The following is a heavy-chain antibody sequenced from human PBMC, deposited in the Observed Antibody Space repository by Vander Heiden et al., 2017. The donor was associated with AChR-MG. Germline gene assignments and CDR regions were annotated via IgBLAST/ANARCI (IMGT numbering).Heavy chain of an antibody. J-gene: IGHJ4*02. CDR1: VFTFSSYA. D-gene: IGHD6-19*01. V-gene: IGHV3-23*01. CDR2: ISGSGGST. CDR3: AKDAPQRGSSGSY. Sequence: EVQLLESGGGLVQPVGSLRLSCPAPVFTFSSYAMSWVRQAPGKGLEWVSAISGSGGSTYYAEAVKGRFTISRDKSKNTLYLQMNSLRAEDTAVYYCAKDAPQRGSSGSYWGQGTLVTVSS.